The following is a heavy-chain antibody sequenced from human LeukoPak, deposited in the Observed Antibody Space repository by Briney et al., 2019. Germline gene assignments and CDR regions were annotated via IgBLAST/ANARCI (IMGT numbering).Heavy chain of an antibody. CDR3: AHRPGGDGYNFFDY. J-gene: IGHJ4*02. CDR2: IYWNDDK. D-gene: IGHD5-24*01. CDR1: GFSLRTSGVG. Sequence: ESGPTLVKPTQTLTLTCTFSGFSLRTSGVGVGWIRQPPGKALEWLALIYWNDDKRYSPSLKSRLTITKDTSKNQVVLTMTNMDPVDTATYYCAHRPGGDGYNFFDYWGQGTLVTVSS. V-gene: IGHV2-5*01.